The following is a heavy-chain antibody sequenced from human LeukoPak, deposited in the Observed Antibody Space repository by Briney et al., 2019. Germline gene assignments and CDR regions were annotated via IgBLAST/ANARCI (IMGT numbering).Heavy chain of an antibody. V-gene: IGHV3-13*04. J-gene: IGHJ6*02. CDR1: GFSFNAYD. Sequence: GGSLRLSCAAAGFSFNAYDMHWVRQATGRGLEWVSYIGRAGDTYYAGSVKGRFAISRDDAKNSLYLQLNSLGVGDTAVYYCARDSSGWGLAVWGQGTTVTVSS. CDR3: ARDSSGWGLAV. D-gene: IGHD6-19*01. CDR2: IGRAGDT.